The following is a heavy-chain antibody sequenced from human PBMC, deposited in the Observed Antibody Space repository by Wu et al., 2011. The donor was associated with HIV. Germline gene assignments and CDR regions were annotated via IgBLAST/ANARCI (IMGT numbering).Heavy chain of an antibody. J-gene: IGHJ6*02. D-gene: IGHD2-15*01. CDR1: GDSLTKYA. CDR2: IIPNSGTT. CDR3: ARGNPYCSGGSCHYYYYYYGMDV. Sequence: QVLLVQSGAEVKKPGSSLKVSCKASGDSLTKYAFSWVRQAPGQGLEWMGGIIPNSGTTNYARKFQGRFTVIADTSTTTVHMELRSLRSEDTAVYYCARGNPYCSGGSCHYYYYYYGMDVWGQGTTVTVSS. V-gene: IGHV1-69*14.